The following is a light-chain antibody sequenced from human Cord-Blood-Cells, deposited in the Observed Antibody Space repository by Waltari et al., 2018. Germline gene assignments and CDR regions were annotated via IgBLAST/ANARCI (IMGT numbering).Light chain of an antibody. CDR1: SSNIGAGSD. CDR2: DDS. V-gene: IGLV1-40*01. CDR3: QSYDSSLSGSYV. Sequence: QSVLTQPPSVSGAPGQRVTISCTGSSSNIGAGSDVHWDQQLPGTAPQLLIYDDSTRPSGVPDRFSGSKSGTSASLAITGLQAEDEADYYCQSYDSSLSGSYVFGTGTKVTVL. J-gene: IGLJ1*01.